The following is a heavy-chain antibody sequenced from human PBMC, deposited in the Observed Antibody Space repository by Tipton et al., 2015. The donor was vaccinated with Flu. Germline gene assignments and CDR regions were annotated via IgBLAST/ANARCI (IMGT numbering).Heavy chain of an antibody. D-gene: IGHD2-2*02. V-gene: IGHV5-51*01. Sequence: QLVQSGAEVKMPGESLKISCTGFGDSFISYWIGWVRQMPGKGLEWMGIIYPDDSDTRYSPSFQGQVTISADKSLNIAYLQWTSLKASDTAMYYCARQDCSTSTCYIDYWGQGTLVTVSS. CDR2: IYPDDSDT. J-gene: IGHJ4*02. CDR1: GDSFISYW. CDR3: ARQDCSTSTCYIDY.